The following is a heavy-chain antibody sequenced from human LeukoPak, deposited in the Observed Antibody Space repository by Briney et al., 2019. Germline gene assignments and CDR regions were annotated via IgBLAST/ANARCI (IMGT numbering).Heavy chain of an antibody. CDR1: GDSVSSNSAA. CDR2: TYYRSKWYN. CDR3: AREANYYGSGSYFEGTFDH. J-gene: IGHJ4*02. D-gene: IGHD3-10*01. V-gene: IGHV6-1*01. Sequence: SQTLSLTCAISGDSVSSNSAAWNWIRQSPSRGLEWLGRTYYRSKWYNDYAVSVKSRITINPDTSKNQFSLKLTSVTAADTAVYYCAREANYYGSGSYFEGTFDHWGQGSLVIVSS.